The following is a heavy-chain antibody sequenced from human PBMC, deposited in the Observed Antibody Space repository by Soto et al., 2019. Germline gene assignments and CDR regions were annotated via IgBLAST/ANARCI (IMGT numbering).Heavy chain of an antibody. CDR3: ARQQWLVLNAFDI. J-gene: IGHJ3*02. D-gene: IGHD6-19*01. Sequence: SETLSLTCTVSGGSISSYYWSWIRQPPGKGLEWIGYIYYSGSTSYNPSLKSRVTISVDTSKNQFSLKLSSVTAADTAVYYCARQQWLVLNAFDIWGQGTMVTVSS. CDR1: GGSISSYY. CDR2: IYYSGST. V-gene: IGHV4-59*01.